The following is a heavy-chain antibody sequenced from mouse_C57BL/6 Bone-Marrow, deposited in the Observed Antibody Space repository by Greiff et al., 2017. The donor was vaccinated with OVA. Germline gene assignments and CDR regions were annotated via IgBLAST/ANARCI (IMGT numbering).Heavy chain of an antibody. Sequence: EVMLVESEGGLVQPGSSMKLSCTASGFTFSDYYMAWVRQVPEKGLEWVANINYDGSSTYYLDSLKSRFIISRDNAKNILYLQMSSLKSEDTATYYCARDPGLGLDYWGQGTTLTVSS. D-gene: IGHD4-1*01. V-gene: IGHV5-16*01. CDR1: GFTFSDYY. J-gene: IGHJ2*01. CDR3: ARDPGLGLDY. CDR2: INYDGSST.